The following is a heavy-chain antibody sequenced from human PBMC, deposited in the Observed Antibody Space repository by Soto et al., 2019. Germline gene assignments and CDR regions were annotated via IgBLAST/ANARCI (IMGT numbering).Heavy chain of an antibody. Sequence: GASVKVSCKASGYTFTSYDINWVRQATGQGLEWMGWMNPNSGNTGYAQKIQGKVTMTRNTSISTAYMKLSNLRTEDTVVYYCASQGYSYGLDYYYYYYMDVWGKGTTVTVSS. V-gene: IGHV1-8*01. D-gene: IGHD5-18*01. J-gene: IGHJ6*03. CDR2: MNPNSGNT. CDR3: ASQGYSYGLDYYYYYYMDV. CDR1: GYTFTSYD.